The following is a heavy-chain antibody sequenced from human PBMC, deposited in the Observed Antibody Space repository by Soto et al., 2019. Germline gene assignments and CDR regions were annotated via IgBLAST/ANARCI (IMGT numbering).Heavy chain of an antibody. CDR1: GFTFSSYG. V-gene: IGHV3-30*18. CDR3: AKATTIAVAGLYYAFDI. CDR2: ISYDGSNK. D-gene: IGHD6-19*01. J-gene: IGHJ3*02. Sequence: GGSLRLSCAASGFTFSSYGMHWVRQAPGKGLEWVAVISYDGSNKYYADSVKGRFTISRDNSKNTLYLQMNSLRAEDTAVYYCAKATTIAVAGLYYAFDIWGQGTMVTVSS.